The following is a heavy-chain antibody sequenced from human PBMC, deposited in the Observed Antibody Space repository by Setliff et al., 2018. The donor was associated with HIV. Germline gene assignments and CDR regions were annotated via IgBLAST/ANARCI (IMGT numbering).Heavy chain of an antibody. CDR3: ARVSPWFDP. CDR1: GFTVSSNY. V-gene: IGHV3-53*01. J-gene: IGHJ5*02. Sequence: GGSLRLSCAASGFTVSSNYMSWVRQAPGKGLEWVSVISGSGDSTFYADSVKGRFTISRDNSKNTLYLQMNSLRAEDTAVYYCARVSPWFDPWGQGTLVTVSS. CDR2: ISGSGDST.